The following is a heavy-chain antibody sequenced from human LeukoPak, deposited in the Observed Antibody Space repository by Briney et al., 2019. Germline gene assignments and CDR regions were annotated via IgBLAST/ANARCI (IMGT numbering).Heavy chain of an antibody. V-gene: IGHV4-4*02. D-gene: IGHD5-24*01. CDR3: ARDGVEMATTDAFDI. CDR2: IYHSGST. CDR1: GGSISSSNW. Sequence: PSGTLSLTCAVSGGSISSSNWWSWVRQPPGKGLEWIGEIYHSGSTNYNPSLKSRVTISVDKSKNQFSLKLSSVTAADTAVYYCARDGVEMATTDAFDIWGQGTMVTVSS. J-gene: IGHJ3*02.